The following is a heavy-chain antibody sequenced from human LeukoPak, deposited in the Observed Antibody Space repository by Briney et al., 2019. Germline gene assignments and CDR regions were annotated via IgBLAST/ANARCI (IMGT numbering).Heavy chain of an antibody. D-gene: IGHD1-26*01. Sequence: HPGGSLRLSCAASGFTFSSNVMSWVRQGPGKGLEWVSSISGSGGSAYYADSVKGRFTISRDNSKNTLFLQMNSLRAEDTAVYYCAKYDEWELLGLFDYWGQGTLVTVSS. V-gene: IGHV3-23*01. CDR1: GFTFSSNV. CDR2: ISGSGGSA. CDR3: AKYDEWELLGLFDY. J-gene: IGHJ4*02.